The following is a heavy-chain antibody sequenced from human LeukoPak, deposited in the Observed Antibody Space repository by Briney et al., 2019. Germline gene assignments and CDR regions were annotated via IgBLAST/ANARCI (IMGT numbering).Heavy chain of an antibody. V-gene: IGHV4-4*02. CDR1: GGSISGNNW. D-gene: IGHD2-15*01. CDR2: VYHSGST. Sequence: SGTLSLTCAVSGGSISGNNWWSLVRQPPGKGLEWIGEVYHSGSTSYNPSLKSRVTISVDKSKNQFSLNLSSVTAADAAVYYCASDLSVVGAPGWGQGTLVTVSS. CDR3: ASDLSVVGAPG. J-gene: IGHJ1*01.